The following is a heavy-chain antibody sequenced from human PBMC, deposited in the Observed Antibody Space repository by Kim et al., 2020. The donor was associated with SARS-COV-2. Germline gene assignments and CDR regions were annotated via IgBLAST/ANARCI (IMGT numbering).Heavy chain of an antibody. CDR2: IYYSRSN. Sequence: SETLSLTCTVSGGSISSGGYYWSWIRQHPGKGLEWKVYIYYSRSNYYTPSLKSRVTISVDTSKNQFSLKLSSVTAADTAVYYCAGARITMIVVDAFDIWGQGTMVTVSS. D-gene: IGHD3-22*01. V-gene: IGHV4-31*03. CDR3: AGARITMIVVDAFDI. CDR1: GGSISSGGYY. J-gene: IGHJ3*02.